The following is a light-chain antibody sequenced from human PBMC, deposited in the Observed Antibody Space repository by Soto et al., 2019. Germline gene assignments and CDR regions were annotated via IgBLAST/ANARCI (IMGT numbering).Light chain of an antibody. V-gene: IGKV3-20*01. CDR1: QSVSSSY. Sequence: DIVLTQSPGTLSLSPGERATISCRASQSVSSSYLAWYQQKPGHAPRLLIYGTSSRATAIPDRFSGSGSGTDFTLTISRLEPEDFAVYYCQQYGSSSWTFGQGTKVEIK. J-gene: IGKJ1*01. CDR2: GTS. CDR3: QQYGSSSWT.